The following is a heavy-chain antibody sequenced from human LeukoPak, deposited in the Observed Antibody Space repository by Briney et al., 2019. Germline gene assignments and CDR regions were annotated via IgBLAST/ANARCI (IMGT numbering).Heavy chain of an antibody. CDR1: GFTFSSDW. D-gene: IGHD3-22*01. CDR3: ARRSSGYYYAFDY. CDR2: INQDGSEK. J-gene: IGHJ4*02. Sequence: GGSLRLSCAASGFTFSSDWMSWVRQAPGKGLEWVASINQDGSEKYYVDSVKGRFTISRDNARNSLYLEMNSLRVEDTAVYYRARRSSGYYYAFDYWGQGTPLTVSS. V-gene: IGHV3-7*01.